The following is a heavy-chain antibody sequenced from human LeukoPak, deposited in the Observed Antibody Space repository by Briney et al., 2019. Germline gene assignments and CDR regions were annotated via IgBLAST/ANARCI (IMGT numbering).Heavy chain of an antibody. Sequence: GGSLRLSCVGSGFTFSNYLMNWVRQAPGKGLEWVSFISSTGGTIYYADSVKGRFTVSRDNAKKSLLLQMNSLRAEDTALYYCAKCSSTSCYDAFDIWGQGTMVTVSS. D-gene: IGHD2-2*01. CDR1: GFTFSNYL. CDR2: ISSTGGTI. V-gene: IGHV3-48*01. CDR3: AKCSSTSCYDAFDI. J-gene: IGHJ3*02.